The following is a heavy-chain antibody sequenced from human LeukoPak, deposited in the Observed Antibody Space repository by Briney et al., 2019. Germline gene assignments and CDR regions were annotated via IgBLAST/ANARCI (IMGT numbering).Heavy chain of an antibody. V-gene: IGHV3-48*03. J-gene: IGHJ6*04. CDR1: GFTCSSYE. CDR2: ISSSGSTI. CDR3: AELGITMIGGV. Sequence: PGRSLRLSCAASGFTCSSYEMNWVRQAPGKGLEWVSYISSSGSTIYYADSVKGRFTISRDNAKNSLYLQMNSLRAEDTAVYYCAELGITMIGGVWGKGTTVTISS. D-gene: IGHD3-10*02.